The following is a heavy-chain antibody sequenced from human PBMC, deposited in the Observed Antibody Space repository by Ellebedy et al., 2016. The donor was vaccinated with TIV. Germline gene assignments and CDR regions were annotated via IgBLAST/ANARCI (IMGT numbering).Heavy chain of an antibody. CDR1: GFTFSSYA. J-gene: IGHJ4*02. V-gene: IGHV3-64D*06. CDR2: LTPNGGNT. Sequence: GESLKISXSASGFTFSSYAMHWVRQAPGKGLEHVSALTPNGGNTYYADSVKVRFTISRDNSRNTLYLQMSSLRPEDTAIYYCVKGDVDIVATLDFWGQGTLVTVSS. CDR3: VKGDVDIVATLDF. D-gene: IGHD5-12*01.